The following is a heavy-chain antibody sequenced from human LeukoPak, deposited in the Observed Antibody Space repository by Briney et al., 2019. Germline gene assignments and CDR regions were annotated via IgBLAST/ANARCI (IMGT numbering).Heavy chain of an antibody. CDR3: TRTAQYTCFDP. D-gene: IGHD1-7*01. CDR2: ISGSGGTT. V-gene: IGHV3-23*01. CDR1: GFTFSSYS. Sequence: GGSLRLSCAASGFTFSSYSMSWVRQAPGKALEWVSAISGSGGTTIYADSVKGRFTISRDNSKNTLYLQMDSLRAEDTAIYYVTRTAQYTCFDPWGQGTLVTVSS. J-gene: IGHJ5*02.